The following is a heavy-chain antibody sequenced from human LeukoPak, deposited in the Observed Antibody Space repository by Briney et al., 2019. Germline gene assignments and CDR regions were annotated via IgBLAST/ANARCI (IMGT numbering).Heavy chain of an antibody. CDR1: GFTFSSYS. J-gene: IGHJ4*02. Sequence: SGGSLRLSCAASGFTFSSYSMNWVRQAPGKGLEWVSYISSSSSTIYYADSVKGRFTISRDNAKNSLYLQMNSLRDEDTAVYYCARDRARVLQLGSNFDYWGQGTLVTVSS. V-gene: IGHV3-48*02. CDR3: ARDRARVLQLGSNFDY. CDR2: ISSSSSTI. D-gene: IGHD4-4*01.